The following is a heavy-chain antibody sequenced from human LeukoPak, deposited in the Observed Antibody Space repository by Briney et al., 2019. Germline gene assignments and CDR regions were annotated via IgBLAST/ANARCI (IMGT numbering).Heavy chain of an antibody. CDR1: GGSFSGYY. CDR2: INHSGST. V-gene: IGHV4-34*01. CDR3: ARGGSTTVVSFDY. J-gene: IGHJ4*02. Sequence: SETLSLTCAVYGGSFSGYYWSWIRQPPGKGLEWIGEINHSGSTFYNPSLKSRVTISIDRSKNQFSLKLTSVTAADTAVYYCARGGSTTVVSFDYWGQGTLVTVS. D-gene: IGHD4-23*01.